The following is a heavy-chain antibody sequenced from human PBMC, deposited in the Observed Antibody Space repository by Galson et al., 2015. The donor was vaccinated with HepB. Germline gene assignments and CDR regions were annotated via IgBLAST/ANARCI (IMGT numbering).Heavy chain of an antibody. Sequence: SLRLSCAASGFTFDDYGMSWVRQAPGKGLEWVSGINWNGGSTGYADSVKGRFTISRDNAKNSLYLQMNSLRAEDTALYYCASSYSGSYGDAFDIWGQGTMVTVSS. CDR2: INWNGGST. V-gene: IGHV3-20*04. J-gene: IGHJ3*02. CDR3: ASSYSGSYGDAFDI. CDR1: GFTFDDYG. D-gene: IGHD1-26*01.